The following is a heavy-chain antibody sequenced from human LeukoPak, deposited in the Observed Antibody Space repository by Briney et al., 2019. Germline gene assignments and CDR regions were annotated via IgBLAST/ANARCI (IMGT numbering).Heavy chain of an antibody. Sequence: GASVKVSCKASGGTFISYAISWVRQAPGQGREWMGGIIPIFGTANYAQKFQGRVTITADESTSTAYMELSSLRSEDTAVYYCARGQGQQLLDPFDYWGQGTLVTVSS. CDR2: IIPIFGTA. V-gene: IGHV1-69*01. J-gene: IGHJ4*02. D-gene: IGHD6-13*01. CDR1: GGTFISYA. CDR3: ARGQGQQLLDPFDY.